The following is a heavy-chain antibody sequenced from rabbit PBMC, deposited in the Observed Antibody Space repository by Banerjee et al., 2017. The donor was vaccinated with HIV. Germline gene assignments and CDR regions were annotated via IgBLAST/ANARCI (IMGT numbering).Heavy chain of an antibody. J-gene: IGHJ4*01. CDR3: ARGDSGYGNAKDL. D-gene: IGHD6-1*01. CDR2: IYTTTGGT. CDR1: GIDFSSNYY. Sequence: QSLEESGGDLVKPGASLTLTCTASGIDFSSNYYMCWVRQAPGKGLEWIACIYTTTGGTWYASWAKGRFTISKTSSTVDLSMTSLTAADTATYFCARGDSGYGNAKDLWGQGTLVTVS. V-gene: IGHV1S40*01.